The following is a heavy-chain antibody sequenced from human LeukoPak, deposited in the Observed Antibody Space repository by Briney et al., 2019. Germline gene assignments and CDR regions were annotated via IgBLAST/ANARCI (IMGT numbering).Heavy chain of an antibody. J-gene: IGHJ5*02. CDR1: GYTFTSYD. D-gene: IGHD3-16*02. CDR3: ARADYDFVWGSYRLPDP. V-gene: IGHV1-8*02. CDR2: MNPNSGNT. Sequence: ASVKVSCKASGYTFTSYDINWVRQATGQGLEWMGWMNPNSGNTGYAQKFQGRVTMTRNTSISTAYMELSSLRSEDTAMYYCARADYDFVWGSYRLPDPWGQGTLVTVSS.